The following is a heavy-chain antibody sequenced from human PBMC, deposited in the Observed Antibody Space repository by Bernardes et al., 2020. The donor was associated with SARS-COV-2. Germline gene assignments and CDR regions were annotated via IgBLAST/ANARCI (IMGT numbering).Heavy chain of an antibody. Sequence: SLRLSCAASGFSVTAQYMSWVRQAPGRGLEWVSVIYAGGDTYYADSVKGRFTVSRDESENTFYLQMNSLKGEDTAVYYCARDSRGRGLGRYYFDLWGQGTLVTVSS. CDR3: ARDSRGRGLGRYYFDL. V-gene: IGHV3-53*01. D-gene: IGHD6-19*01. CDR2: IYAGGDT. CDR1: GFSVTAQY. J-gene: IGHJ4*02.